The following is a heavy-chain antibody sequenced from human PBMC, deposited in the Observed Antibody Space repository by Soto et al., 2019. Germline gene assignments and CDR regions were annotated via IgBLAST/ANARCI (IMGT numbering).Heavy chain of an antibody. Sequence: GGSLRLSCAASGFTFSDHYMSWIRQAPGKGLEWISYINPSGTNTDYAESVKGRFTISRDNAENSLYLQMNSLRAEDTALYYCARGRHSLDVWGQGATVTVSS. V-gene: IGHV3-11*06. CDR3: ARGRHSLDV. CDR2: INPSGTNT. CDR1: GFTFSDHY. J-gene: IGHJ6*02. D-gene: IGHD4-4*01.